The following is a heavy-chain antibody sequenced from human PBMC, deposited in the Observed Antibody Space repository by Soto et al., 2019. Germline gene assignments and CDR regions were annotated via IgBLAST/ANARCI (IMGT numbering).Heavy chain of an antibody. J-gene: IGHJ4*02. D-gene: IGHD2-15*01. Sequence: ASVKVACKASGYFFASYSMHWGGQAAGQGLEWMGMINPSAGSTSYVEKFQGSVTMTRDTSTSPVYMELSGLSSDDTAVYYCARESAGRDEFQSSGDFDYWGQGTLVTVSS. CDR2: INPSAGST. CDR1: GYFFASYS. V-gene: IGHV1-46*01. CDR3: ARESAGRDEFQSSGDFDY.